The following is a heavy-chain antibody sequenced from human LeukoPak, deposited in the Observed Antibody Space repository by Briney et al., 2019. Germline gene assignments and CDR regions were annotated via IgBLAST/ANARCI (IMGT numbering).Heavy chain of an antibody. D-gene: IGHD1-26*01. CDR2: ISSSGSST. CDR1: GFTFSNYA. J-gene: IGHJ4*02. CDR3: AKVRSPLFRGGSYCFDY. V-gene: IGHV3-23*01. Sequence: TGGSLSLSCAASGFTFSNYAMTWVRQAPGKGLEWVSAISSSGSSTYYADSVKGRFTISRDNSKNTLYLQMNSLRAEDTAVYYCAKVRSPLFRGGSYCFDYWGQGTLVTVSS.